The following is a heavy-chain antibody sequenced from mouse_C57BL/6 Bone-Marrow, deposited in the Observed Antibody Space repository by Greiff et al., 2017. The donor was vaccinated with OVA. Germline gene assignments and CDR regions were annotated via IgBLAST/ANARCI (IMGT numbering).Heavy chain of an antibody. CDR2: IHPNSGST. V-gene: IGHV1-64*01. CDR3: ASYYDGYYAMDY. CDR1: GYTFTSYW. D-gene: IGHD2-4*01. J-gene: IGHJ4*01. Sequence: QVQLKQPGAELVKPGASVKLSCKASGYTFTSYWMHWVKQRPGQGLEWIGMIHPNSGSTNYNEKFKSKATLTVDKSSSTAYMQLSSLTSEDSAVYYCASYYDGYYAMDYWGQGTSVTVAS.